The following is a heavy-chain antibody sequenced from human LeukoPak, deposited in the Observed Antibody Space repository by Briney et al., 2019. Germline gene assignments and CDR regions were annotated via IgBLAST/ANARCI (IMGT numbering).Heavy chain of an antibody. Sequence: GGSLRLSCAASGFIFDDYAMHWVRQAPGEGLEWVSLIGWDGGSTYYADSVKGRFTISRDNSKNSLYLQMNILRAEDTALYYCAPGDYYDSSGPGSYPWGQGTLVTVSS. CDR1: GFIFDDYA. CDR3: APGDYYDSSGPGSYP. D-gene: IGHD3-22*01. J-gene: IGHJ4*02. V-gene: IGHV3-43D*03. CDR2: IGWDGGST.